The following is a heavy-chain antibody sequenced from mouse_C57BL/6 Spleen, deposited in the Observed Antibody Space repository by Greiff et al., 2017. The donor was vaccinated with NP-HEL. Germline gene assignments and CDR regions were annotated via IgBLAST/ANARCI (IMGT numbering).Heavy chain of an antibody. D-gene: IGHD2-4*01. CDR3: AREEDYDGGGYAMDY. V-gene: IGHV1-82*01. CDR1: GYAFSSSW. Sequence: QVQLQQSGPELVKPGASVKISCKASGYAFSSSWMNWVKQRPGKGLEWIGRIYPGDGDTNYNGKFKGKATLTADKSSSTAYMQLSSLTSEDSAVYFCAREEDYDGGGYAMDYWGQGTSVTVSS. J-gene: IGHJ4*01. CDR2: IYPGDGDT.